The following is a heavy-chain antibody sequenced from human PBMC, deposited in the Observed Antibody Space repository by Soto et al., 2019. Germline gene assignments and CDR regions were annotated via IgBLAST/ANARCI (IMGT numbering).Heavy chain of an antibody. CDR1: GGSFSGHY. Sequence: QVQLQQWGAGLLKPSETLSLTCAVYGGSFSGHYWSWIRQYPGKGLEWIAEINHRGSTNYNPSLKSRVTMSVDMAKNQFSLRLGSVTAADTAVYYCARGYPRSIFATALATSYRFDSWGQRGLVTVSS. V-gene: IGHV4-34*01. CDR2: INHRGST. CDR3: ARGYPRSIFATALATSYRFDS. J-gene: IGHJ5*01. D-gene: IGHD2-21*01.